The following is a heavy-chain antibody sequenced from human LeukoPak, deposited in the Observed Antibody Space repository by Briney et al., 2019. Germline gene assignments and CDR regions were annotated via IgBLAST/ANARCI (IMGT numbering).Heavy chain of an antibody. J-gene: IGHJ4*02. D-gene: IGHD5-18*01. Sequence: PSQTLSLTCTVSGGSISSGSYYWSWIRQPAGKGLEWIGRIYTSGSTNYNPSLKSRVTISVDTSKNRFSLKLRSVTAADTAVYYCARGLGYGYDYWGQGTLVTVSS. CDR1: GGSISSGSYY. CDR2: IYTSGST. V-gene: IGHV4-61*02. CDR3: ARGLGYGYDY.